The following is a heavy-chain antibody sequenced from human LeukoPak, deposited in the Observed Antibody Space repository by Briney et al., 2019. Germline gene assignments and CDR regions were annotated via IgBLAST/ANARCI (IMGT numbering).Heavy chain of an antibody. Sequence: GGSLRLSCAASGFPFDDKAMHWVRQAPGKGLEWVAGISRNSDSTGYADSVKGRFAISRDNAKNSLYLQMNTLRAEDMALYYCVKDIGSGSYRYGGYFDYWGQGTLATVSS. V-gene: IGHV3-9*03. CDR2: ISRNSDST. CDR3: VKDIGSGSYRYGGYFDY. D-gene: IGHD1-26*01. J-gene: IGHJ4*02. CDR1: GFPFDDKA.